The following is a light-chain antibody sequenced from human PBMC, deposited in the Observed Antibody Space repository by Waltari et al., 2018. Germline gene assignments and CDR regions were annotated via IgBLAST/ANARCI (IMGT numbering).Light chain of an antibody. CDR3: QQYNDWST. CDR1: QSVTNNY. V-gene: IGKV3-20*01. Sequence: NVLTQSPGTLSLSPGERATLSCRASQSVTNNYLAWYQQQPGQAPRLLIYGVSSRATGIPDRFSGSGSGTDFTLTIGRLEPEDSATYYCQQYNDWSTFGQGTKLEI. J-gene: IGKJ2*01. CDR2: GVS.